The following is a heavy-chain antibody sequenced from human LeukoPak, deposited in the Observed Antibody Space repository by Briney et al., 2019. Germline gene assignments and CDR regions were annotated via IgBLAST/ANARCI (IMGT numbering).Heavy chain of an antibody. J-gene: IGHJ4*02. Sequence: GGSLRLSCAASGFHVNYWMSWVRQAPGKGLEWVSYISGGSSTIYHADSVKGRFTISRDDAKNTLDLQMNSLRDEDTAVYYCAREGDSSGPSVGLDYWGQGTLVTVSS. V-gene: IGHV3-48*02. CDR2: ISGGSSTI. CDR1: GFHVNYW. CDR3: AREGDSSGPSVGLDY. D-gene: IGHD3-22*01.